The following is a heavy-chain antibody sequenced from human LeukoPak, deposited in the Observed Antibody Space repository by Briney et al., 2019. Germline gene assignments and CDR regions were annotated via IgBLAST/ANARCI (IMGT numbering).Heavy chain of an antibody. D-gene: IGHD3-22*01. CDR1: GLTYDKYA. J-gene: IGHJ3*01. CDR2: ISWNSGRI. V-gene: IGHV3-9*01. Sequence: PTGRSLRLSCAASGLTYDKYAMHWVRQAPGKGLEWVSGISWNSGRIAYADSVKGRFTISRDNARDSPYLQMNSLRAEDTALYYCAKARVGDSSGYYADALDVWGQGTMVTVSS. CDR3: AKARVGDSSGYYADALDV.